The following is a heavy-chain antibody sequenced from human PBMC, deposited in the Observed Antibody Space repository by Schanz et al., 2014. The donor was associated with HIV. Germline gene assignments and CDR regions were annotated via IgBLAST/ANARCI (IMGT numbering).Heavy chain of an antibody. Sequence: EVQLVESGGGLVQPGRSLRLSCVASGFTFSNYAMSWVRQAPGKGLEWVSSISGSSTYIYYADLVKGRFTISRDNAKKSLYLQMNSLRAEDTAVYYCARDRISTVGAPHFDLWGQGTLVTVSS. J-gene: IGHJ4*02. D-gene: IGHD1-26*01. CDR2: ISGSSTYI. V-gene: IGHV3-21*01. CDR1: GFTFSNYA. CDR3: ARDRISTVGAPHFDL.